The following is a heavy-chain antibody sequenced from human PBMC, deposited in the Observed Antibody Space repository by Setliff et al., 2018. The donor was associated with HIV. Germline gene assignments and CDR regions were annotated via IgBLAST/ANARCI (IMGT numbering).Heavy chain of an antibody. CDR2: LNPNSHNT. J-gene: IGHJ4*02. CDR1: EYSFTSYD. V-gene: IGHV1-8*01. D-gene: IGHD3-22*01. Sequence: ASVKVSCKPSEYSFTSYDINWVRQATGQGLEWMGWLNPNSHNTGYAQKFQGRVAMTWDTSRDNAKNTVHLQMNSLRVEDTAVYYCARPHYYDSSGHYSPLGYWGQGTLVTVSS. CDR3: ARPHYYDSSGHYSPLGY.